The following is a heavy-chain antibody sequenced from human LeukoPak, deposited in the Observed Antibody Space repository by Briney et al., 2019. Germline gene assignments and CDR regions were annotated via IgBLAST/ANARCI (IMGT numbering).Heavy chain of an antibody. CDR2: IKQDGSEK. D-gene: IGHD3-16*01. CDR3: ARDKGGIGHYFDY. V-gene: IGHV3-7*01. CDR1: GFTFSSYW. Sequence: GGSLRLSCAASGFTFSSYWMSWVRQAPGKGLEWVANIKQDGSEKYYVDSVKGRFTISRDNAKNSLYLQMNSLRAEDTAVYYWARDKGGIGHYFDYWGQGTLVTVSS. J-gene: IGHJ4*02.